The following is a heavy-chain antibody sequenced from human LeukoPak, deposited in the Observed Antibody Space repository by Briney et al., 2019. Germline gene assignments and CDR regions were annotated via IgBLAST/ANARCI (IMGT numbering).Heavy chain of an antibody. CDR2: INPKGAST. D-gene: IGHD6-13*01. CDR3: ARTGIAAAGLFDY. V-gene: IGHV1-46*01. CDR1: GYIFTNYY. J-gene: IGHJ4*02. Sequence: GASVKVSCKASGYIFTNYYIHWVRQAPGQGLEWMGIINPKGASTTYAQKFQGRVTMTRDTSTSTVYMELSSLRSEDTAVYYCARTGIAAAGLFDYWGQGTLVTVSS.